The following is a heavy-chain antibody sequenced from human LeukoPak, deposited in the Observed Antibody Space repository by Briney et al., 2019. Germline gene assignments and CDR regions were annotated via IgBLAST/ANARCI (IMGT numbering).Heavy chain of an antibody. V-gene: IGHV1-69*13. CDR3: ADLVYCSSSSCYEPFNQT. J-gene: IGHJ4*02. CDR2: IIPIFGRA. D-gene: IGHD2-2*01. CDR1: GGTFSSLT. Sequence: SVKVSCKASGGTFSSLTINWVRQAPGQGLEWMGGIIPIFGRANYAQRFQGRVTITADDSTSTAYMELSSLRSEDTAVYYCADLVYCSSSSCYEPFNQTWGQGTLVTVSS.